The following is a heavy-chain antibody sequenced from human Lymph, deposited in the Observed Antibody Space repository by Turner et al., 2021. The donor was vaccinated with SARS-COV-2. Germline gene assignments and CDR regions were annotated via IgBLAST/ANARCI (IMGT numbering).Heavy chain of an antibody. V-gene: IGHV3-21*01. CDR2: ISSSSSYI. CDR3: ARERYDSSGSESYYFDY. D-gene: IGHD3-22*01. CDR1: GFTFSSYT. Sequence: EVQLVESGGGLVKPGGSLRPSGAASGFTFSSYTMNWVRQAPGKGLEWVSSISSSSSYIYYADSVKGRFTISRDNAKNSLYLQMNSLRAEDTAVYYCARERYDSSGSESYYFDYWGQGTLVTVSS. J-gene: IGHJ4*02.